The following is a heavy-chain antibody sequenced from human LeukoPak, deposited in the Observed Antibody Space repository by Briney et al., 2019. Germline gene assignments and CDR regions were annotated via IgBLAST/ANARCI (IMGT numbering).Heavy chain of an antibody. D-gene: IGHD3-10*01. CDR2: INPNSGGT. Sequence: ASVKVSCKASGYTFTGYYIHWVRQAPGQGLEWMGWINPNSGGTNYAQKFRGRVTMTRDTSISTAYMELSRLRSDDTAVYYCARDRFGELSYFDYWGQGTLVTVSS. CDR3: ARDRFGELSYFDY. V-gene: IGHV1-2*02. J-gene: IGHJ4*02. CDR1: GYTFTGYY.